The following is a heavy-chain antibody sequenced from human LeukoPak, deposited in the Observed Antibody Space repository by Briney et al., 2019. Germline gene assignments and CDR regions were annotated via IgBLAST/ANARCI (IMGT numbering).Heavy chain of an antibody. Sequence: SETLSLTCTVSGGSISSYYWSWIRQPPGKGLEWIGYIYYSGSTNYNPSLKSRVTISVDRSKNQFSLKLSSVTAADTAVYYCARERYDILTGYGENWGQGTLVTVSS. J-gene: IGHJ4*02. D-gene: IGHD3-9*01. CDR2: IYYSGST. CDR3: ARERYDILTGYGEN. CDR1: GGSISSYY. V-gene: IGHV4-59*12.